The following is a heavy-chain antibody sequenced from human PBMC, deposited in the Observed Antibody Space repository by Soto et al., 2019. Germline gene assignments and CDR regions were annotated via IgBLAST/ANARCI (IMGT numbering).Heavy chain of an antibody. D-gene: IGHD4-17*01. Sequence: PSETLSLTCTVTGGPISSSGDYWGWVRQTPGKGLEWIGTISNSGSTYYNPSVMSRVTISVDTSKNQFSLRLSSVTAADTAVYYCARTPVTSPATYFDYWGQGTLVTVSS. CDR1: GGPISSSGDY. J-gene: IGHJ4*02. CDR3: ARTPVTSPATYFDY. V-gene: IGHV4-39*01. CDR2: ISNSGST.